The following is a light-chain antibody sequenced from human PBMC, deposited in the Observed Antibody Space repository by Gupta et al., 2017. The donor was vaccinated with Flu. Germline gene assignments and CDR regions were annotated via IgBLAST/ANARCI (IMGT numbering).Light chain of an antibody. CDR2: LRS. CDR1: QSLLHSNGYNY. J-gene: IGKJ3*01. CDR3: MQALQTPFT. Sequence: ISCRSSQSLLHSNGYNYLDWYLQKPGQSPQLLIYLRSNRASGVPDRFSGSGSGTDFTLKISRVEAEDVGVYYCMQALQTPFTFGPGTKVDIK. V-gene: IGKV2-28*01.